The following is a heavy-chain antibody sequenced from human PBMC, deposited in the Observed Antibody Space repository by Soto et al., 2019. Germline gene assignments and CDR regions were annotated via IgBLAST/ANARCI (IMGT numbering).Heavy chain of an antibody. Sequence: GGSLRLSCAASGFTFSNYAMSWFRQAPGKGLEWVSVISSGGGDTYYANSVKGRFTISREISKNTLNLQMNSLRAEDTAIYYCATTASRGVSFGYWGQGTLVTVSS. D-gene: IGHD3-10*01. CDR2: ISSGGGDT. V-gene: IGHV3-23*01. CDR1: GFTFSNYA. J-gene: IGHJ4*02. CDR3: ATTASRGVSFGY.